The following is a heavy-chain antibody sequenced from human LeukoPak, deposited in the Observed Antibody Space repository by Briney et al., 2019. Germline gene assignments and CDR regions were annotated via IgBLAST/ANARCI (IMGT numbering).Heavy chain of an antibody. J-gene: IGHJ4*02. CDR1: GGSISSGSYC. CDR3: ARGIAENHCFDY. D-gene: IGHD1-14*01. V-gene: IGHV4-61*02. CDR2: IYTSGST. Sequence: TLSLTCTVSGGSISSGSYCWGWIRQPAWRGLEWIGRIYTSGSTNYNPSLKSRVTISVDTSKNQFSLKLSSVTAADTAVYYCARGIAENHCFDYWGQGTLVTVSS.